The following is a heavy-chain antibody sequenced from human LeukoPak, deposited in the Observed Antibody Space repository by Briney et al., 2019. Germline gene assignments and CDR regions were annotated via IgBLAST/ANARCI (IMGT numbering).Heavy chain of an antibody. Sequence: SQTLSLTCAISGDSVSSNRATWNWIRQSPSRGLEWLGRTYYMSKWYNDYAVSVKSRITINPDTSKNQFSLQLNSVTPEDTAVYFCARDQSWATGFDIWGQGTMVTVSS. CDR3: ARDQSWATGFDI. CDR2: TYYMSKWYN. J-gene: IGHJ3*02. CDR1: GDSVSSNRAT. D-gene: IGHD1-26*01. V-gene: IGHV6-1*01.